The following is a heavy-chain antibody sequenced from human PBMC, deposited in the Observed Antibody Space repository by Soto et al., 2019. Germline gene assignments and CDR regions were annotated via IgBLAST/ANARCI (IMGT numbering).Heavy chain of an antibody. Sequence: PVGSLRLSGAASGFTFSRFELHWVRQAPWKGLEWIPYMSSRGSTAYYASSVEGRFTISRDNANNSVYLQMDSLRAEDTALYYCTRAAWFPYLSFYWGQGALVTISS. V-gene: IGHV3-48*03. CDR3: TRAAWFPYLSFY. CDR2: MSSRGSTA. D-gene: IGHD3-10*01. CDR1: GFTFSRFE. J-gene: IGHJ1*01.